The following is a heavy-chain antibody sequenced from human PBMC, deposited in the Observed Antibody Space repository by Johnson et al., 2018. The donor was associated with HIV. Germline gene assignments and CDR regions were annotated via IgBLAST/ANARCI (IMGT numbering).Heavy chain of an antibody. CDR3: ARSMTTVTVAFDI. Sequence: QVQLVESGGGVVQPGRSLRLSCAAPEFTFSSYAMHWVRQAPGKGLEWVAVISYDGSNKYYADSVKGRFTISRDNSKNTLYLQMNSLRAEDTAVYYCARSMTTVTVAFDIWGQGTMVTVSS. CDR1: EFTFSSYA. D-gene: IGHD4-17*01. CDR2: ISYDGSNK. J-gene: IGHJ3*02. V-gene: IGHV3-30-3*01.